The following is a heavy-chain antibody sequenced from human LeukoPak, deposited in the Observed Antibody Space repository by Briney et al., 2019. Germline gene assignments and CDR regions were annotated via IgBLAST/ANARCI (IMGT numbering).Heavy chain of an antibody. Sequence: GGSLILSWASSGFTVSNYYMSGVRQAPGKGLEWVSSIHSGGHTYHADSVKGRFTISRDNAKNSQYLQMNSLRAEDTAVYYCARDYVFWRGYYIWFDPWGQGTLVTVSS. J-gene: IGHJ5*02. CDR3: ARDYVFWRGYYIWFDP. V-gene: IGHV3-66*01. D-gene: IGHD3-3*01. CDR1: GFTVSNYY. CDR2: IHSGGHT.